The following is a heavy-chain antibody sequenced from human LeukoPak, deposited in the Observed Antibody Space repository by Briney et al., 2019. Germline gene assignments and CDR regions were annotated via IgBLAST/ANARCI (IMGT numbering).Heavy chain of an antibody. Sequence: RGSLRLSCEASGYTFSSYNMHWVRQAPGQGLEWVSYISSSSDTINYADNLKGRFTISRDTAKNTLYMQMNSLRDEDTAGYYCARDTGDPTYYGYVWGVFDIWGKGTMVTVSS. D-gene: IGHD3-16*01. CDR3: ARDTGDPTYYGYVWGVFDI. CDR1: GYTFSSYN. J-gene: IGHJ3*02. V-gene: IGHV3-48*02. CDR2: ISSSSDTI.